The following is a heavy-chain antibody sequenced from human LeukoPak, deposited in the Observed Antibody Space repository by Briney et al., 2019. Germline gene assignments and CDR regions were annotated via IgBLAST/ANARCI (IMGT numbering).Heavy chain of an antibody. CDR1: GFTFSSYG. D-gene: IGHD3-22*01. CDR3: AKWSDLRDSSGYGAFDI. CDR2: IRYDGSNK. J-gene: IGHJ3*02. V-gene: IGHV3-30*02. Sequence: GGSLRLSCAASGFTFSSYGMHWVRQAPGKGLEWVAFIRYDGSNKYYADSVKGRFTISRDNSKNTLYLQMNSLRAEDTAVYYCAKWSDLRDSSGYGAFDIWGQGTMVTVSS.